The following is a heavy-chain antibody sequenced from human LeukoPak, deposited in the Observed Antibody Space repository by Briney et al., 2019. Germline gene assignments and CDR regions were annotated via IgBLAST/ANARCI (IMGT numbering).Heavy chain of an antibody. CDR2: INHSGST. V-gene: IGHV4-34*01. Sequence: PSETLSLTCAVYGGSFSGYYWSWIRQPPGKGLEWIGEINHSGSTNYNPSLKSRVTISVGTSKNQFSLKLSSVTAADTAVCYCARGEPTTQAFDIWGQGTMVTVSS. CDR1: GGSFSGYY. J-gene: IGHJ3*02. CDR3: ARGEPTTQAFDI. D-gene: IGHD1-14*01.